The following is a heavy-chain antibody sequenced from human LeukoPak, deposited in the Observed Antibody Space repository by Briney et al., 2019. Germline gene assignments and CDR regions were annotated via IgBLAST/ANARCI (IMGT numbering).Heavy chain of an antibody. CDR2: TNPNSGGT. CDR1: GYTFTGYY. J-gene: IGHJ4*02. D-gene: IGHD3-9*01. V-gene: IGHV1-2*06. Sequence: ASVKVSCKASGYTFTGYYMHWVRQAPGQGLEWMGRTNPNSGGTNYAQKFQGRVTMTRDTSISTAYMELSRLRSDDTAVYYCAREDFDWLFIDYWGQGTLVTVSS. CDR3: AREDFDWLFIDY.